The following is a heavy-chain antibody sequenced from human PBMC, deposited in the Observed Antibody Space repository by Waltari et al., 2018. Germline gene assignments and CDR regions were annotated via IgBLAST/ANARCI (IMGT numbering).Heavy chain of an antibody. CDR1: GFAFSAYW. Sequence: EVQLVESGGGLVQPGGSLRLSCAASGFAFSAYWMHWVRQVPEKGLLWVSHINSDGSDASYADSVKGRFTISRDNAKNTLYLEMSSLRAEDTAVYYCAFSRGWSSPFGAYDTWGQGTMVSVSS. CDR2: INSDGSDA. V-gene: IGHV3-74*01. J-gene: IGHJ3*01. CDR3: AFSRGWSSPFGAYDT. D-gene: IGHD6-19*01.